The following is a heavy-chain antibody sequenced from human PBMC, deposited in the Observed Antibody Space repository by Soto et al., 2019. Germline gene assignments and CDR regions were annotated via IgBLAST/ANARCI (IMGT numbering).Heavy chain of an antibody. J-gene: IGHJ5*02. CDR3: ARPQVHCSSTSCHPDWFDP. V-gene: IGHV3-7*01. D-gene: IGHD2-2*01. CDR1: GFTFSSYW. CDR2: IKQDGSEK. Sequence: PGGSLRLSCAASGFTFSSYWMSWVRQAPGKGLEWVANIKQDGSEKYYVDSVKGRFTISRDNAKNSLYLQMNSLRAEDTAVYYCARPQVHCSSTSCHPDWFDPWGQGTLVTVS.